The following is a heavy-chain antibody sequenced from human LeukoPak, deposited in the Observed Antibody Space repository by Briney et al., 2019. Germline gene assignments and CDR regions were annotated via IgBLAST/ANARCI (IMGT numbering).Heavy chain of an antibody. CDR3: ARGLGSGSYYGS. V-gene: IGHV1-46*01. CDR2: INPSGGSA. CDR1: GYTSTSYY. Sequence: ASVKVSCKAFGYTSTSYYMHWVRQAPGQGLEWMGIINPSGGSATYAQKFQDRVTMTRDTSTSTVYMELSSLRSEDTAMYYCARGLGSGSYYGSWGQGTLVTVSS. J-gene: IGHJ5*02. D-gene: IGHD3-10*01.